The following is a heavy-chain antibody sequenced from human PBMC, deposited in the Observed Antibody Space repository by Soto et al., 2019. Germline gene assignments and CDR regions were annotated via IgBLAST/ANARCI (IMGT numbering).Heavy chain of an antibody. CDR3: AKDWDVVGITPFDY. CDR2: ISGSGGST. V-gene: IGHV3-23*01. J-gene: IGHJ4*02. D-gene: IGHD3-22*01. CDR1: GFTFSNYA. Sequence: GGSLRLSCTASGFTFSNYAMSWVRQAPGKGLEWVSAISGSGGSTYYADSVKGRFTISRDNSKTTLYLRMNSLRAEDTAVYYCAKDWDVVGITPFDYWGQGTLVTVSS.